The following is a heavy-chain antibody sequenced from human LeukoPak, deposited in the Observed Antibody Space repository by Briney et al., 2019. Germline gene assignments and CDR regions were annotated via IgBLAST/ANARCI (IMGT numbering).Heavy chain of an antibody. D-gene: IGHD2-2*01. CDR2: IYYSGST. CDR1: GGSFSSYY. Sequence: PSETLSLTCAVYGGSFSSYYWGWIRQPPGKGLEWIGSIYYSGSTYYNPSLKSRVTISVDTSKNQFSLKLSSVTAADTAVYYCASQPIVVPAANWFDPWGQGTLVTVSS. CDR3: ASQPIVVPAANWFDP. V-gene: IGHV4-39*01. J-gene: IGHJ5*02.